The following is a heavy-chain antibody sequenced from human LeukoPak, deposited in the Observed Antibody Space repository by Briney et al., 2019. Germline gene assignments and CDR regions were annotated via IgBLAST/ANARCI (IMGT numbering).Heavy chain of an antibody. D-gene: IGHD5-18*01. J-gene: IGHJ4*01. CDR2: IYYSGST. V-gene: IGHV4-30-4*01. Sequence: XRQXXXKGLEXXXYIYYSGSTSYNPSLKSRVTISVDTSKNQFSLKLSSVTAADTAVYYCARDAGYTYGPFDYGGHGTLVTVSS. CDR3: ARDAGYTYGPFDY.